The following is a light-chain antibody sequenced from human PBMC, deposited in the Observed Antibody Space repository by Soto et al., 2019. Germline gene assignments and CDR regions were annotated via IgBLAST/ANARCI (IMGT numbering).Light chain of an antibody. CDR3: LVSYSGARV. CDR2: GTN. Sequence: QAVVTQEPSLTVSPGGTVTLTCGFSTGAVTSGHYPYWFQQKPGQAPRTLIYGTNNKHSWTPARFSGSLLGGKAALTLSGAQPEDEADYYCLVSYSGARVFGGGTQLTVL. J-gene: IGLJ2*01. CDR1: TGAVTSGHY. V-gene: IGLV7-46*01.